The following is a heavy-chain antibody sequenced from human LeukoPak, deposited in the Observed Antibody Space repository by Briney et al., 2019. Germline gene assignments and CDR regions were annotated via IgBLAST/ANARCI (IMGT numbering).Heavy chain of an antibody. V-gene: IGHV3-23*01. D-gene: IGHD3-3*01. Sequence: GGSLRLSCAASGFTFSSDAMSWVRQAPGKGLEWVSAISGSGGSTYYADSVKGRFTISRDNSKNTLYLQMNSLRAEDTAVYYCAKTPDSYDFWSGYRLDYWGQGTLVTVSS. CDR1: GFTFSSDA. J-gene: IGHJ4*02. CDR2: ISGSGGST. CDR3: AKTPDSYDFWSGYRLDY.